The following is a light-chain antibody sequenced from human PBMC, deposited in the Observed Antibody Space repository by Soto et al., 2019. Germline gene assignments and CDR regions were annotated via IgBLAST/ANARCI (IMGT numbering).Light chain of an antibody. CDR2: LAS. J-gene: IGKJ4*01. CDR3: QNYNSAPL. V-gene: IGKV1-27*01. Sequence: DIQMTQSPSSLSASVGDRITITCRTSQGISNYLAWYQQKSGEVPKLLIYLASTLRSGVPSRFSGSRSATDFPLTISSLQPEDVAIYYFQNYNSAPLFGGGTKVEIK. CDR1: QGISNY.